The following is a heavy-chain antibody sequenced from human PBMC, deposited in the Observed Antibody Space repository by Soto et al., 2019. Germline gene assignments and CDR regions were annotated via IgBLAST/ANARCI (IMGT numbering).Heavy chain of an antibody. CDR1: GFTFSNYW. D-gene: IGHD4-17*01. V-gene: IGHV3-7*05. CDR3: ARDGGSDRQDYEFDY. J-gene: IGHJ4*02. CDR2: IKEDGSEK. Sequence: EVHLAESGGGLVQPGGSLRLSCAASGFTFSNYWMSWARQAPGKGLEGVANIKEDGSEKNYLDSGKARLTISRDKAKNSLFLQMDSLRAEDAAVYYCARDGGSDRQDYEFDYWGQGTLVTVSS.